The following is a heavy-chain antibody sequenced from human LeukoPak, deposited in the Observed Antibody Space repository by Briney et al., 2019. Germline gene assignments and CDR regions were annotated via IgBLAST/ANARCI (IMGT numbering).Heavy chain of an antibody. CDR2: ITPNSGGT. J-gene: IGHJ4*02. Sequence: ASVKVSCKASGYTFSGYYIHWVRLAPGLGLEWMGWITPNSGGTNYAQRFQGRVTMTRDTSINTAYLELNRLRSGDTGVYYCARVGLELPIDYWGQGTLVTVSS. CDR3: ARVGLELPIDY. V-gene: IGHV1-2*02. CDR1: GYTFSGYY. D-gene: IGHD1-26*01.